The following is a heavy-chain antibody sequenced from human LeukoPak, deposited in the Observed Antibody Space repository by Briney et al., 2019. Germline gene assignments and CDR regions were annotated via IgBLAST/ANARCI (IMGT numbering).Heavy chain of an antibody. Sequence: TASETLSLTCAVYGGSFSGYYWSWIRQPPGKGLEWIGEINHSGSTNYNPSLKSRVTISVDTSKNQFSLKLSSVTAADTAVYYCARGNSYGRTFDYWGQGTLVTVSS. V-gene: IGHV4-34*01. CDR1: GGSFSGYY. CDR3: ARGNSYGRTFDY. J-gene: IGHJ4*02. D-gene: IGHD5-18*01. CDR2: INHSGST.